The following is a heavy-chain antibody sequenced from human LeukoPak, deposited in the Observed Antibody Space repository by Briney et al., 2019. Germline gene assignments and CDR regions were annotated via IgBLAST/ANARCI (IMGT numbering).Heavy chain of an antibody. D-gene: IGHD3-10*01. V-gene: IGHV3-30-3*01. Sequence: GGSLRLSCAASGFTFSSYAMHWVRQAPGKGLEWVAVISYDGSNKYYADSVKGRFTISRDNSKNTLYLQMNSLRAEDTAVYYCATSTVWFGESNFDYWGQGTLVTVSS. CDR3: ATSTVWFGESNFDY. CDR1: GFTFSSYA. CDR2: ISYDGSNK. J-gene: IGHJ4*02.